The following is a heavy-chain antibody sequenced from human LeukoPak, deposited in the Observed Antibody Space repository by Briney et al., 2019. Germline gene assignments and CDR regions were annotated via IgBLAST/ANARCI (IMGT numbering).Heavy chain of an antibody. CDR3: ARVYSSSWDAYYYFDY. CDR2: MYYSGST. J-gene: IGHJ4*02. CDR1: GGSISSTSNY. V-gene: IGHV4-39*07. D-gene: IGHD6-13*01. Sequence: PSETLSLTCTVSGGSISSTSNYWGWIRQPPGKGLEWIGSMYYSGSTYYNPSLKSRVTISVDTSKNQFSLKLSSVTAADTAVYYCARVYSSSWDAYYYFDYWGQGTLVTVSS.